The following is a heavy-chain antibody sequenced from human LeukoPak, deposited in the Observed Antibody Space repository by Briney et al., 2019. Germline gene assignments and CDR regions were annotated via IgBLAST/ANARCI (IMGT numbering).Heavy chain of an antibody. CDR2: ITWNTDAI. V-gene: IGHV3-9*01. CDR3: AKDISVGATPYYFDS. Sequence: GGSLRLSCAASGFTFYDYAMHWVRQAPGKGLEWISGITWNTDAIGYADSVMGRFTISRDNAKNSLYLQMNSLRAEDTALYYCAKDISVGATPYYFDSWGQGTLVTVSS. CDR1: GFTFYDYA. D-gene: IGHD1-26*01. J-gene: IGHJ4*02.